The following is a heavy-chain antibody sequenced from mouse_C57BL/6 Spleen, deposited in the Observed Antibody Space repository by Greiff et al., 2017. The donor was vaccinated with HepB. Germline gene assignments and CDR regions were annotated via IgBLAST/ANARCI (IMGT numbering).Heavy chain of an antibody. CDR1: GYTFTSYG. Sequence: VQLQQSGAELARPGASVKLSCTASGYTFTSYGISWVKQRTGQGLEWIGEIYPRSGNTYYNEKFKGKATLTADKSSSTAYMELRSLTSEDSAVYFCARLHYDYDGYFDYWGQGTTLTVSS. J-gene: IGHJ2*01. CDR2: IYPRSGNT. CDR3: ARLHYDYDGYFDY. D-gene: IGHD2-4*01. V-gene: IGHV1-81*01.